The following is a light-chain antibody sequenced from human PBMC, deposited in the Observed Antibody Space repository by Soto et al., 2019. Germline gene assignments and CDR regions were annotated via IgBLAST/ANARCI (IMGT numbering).Light chain of an antibody. CDR2: GAS. Sequence: DIVLTQSPGTLYLSPGERATLSCRASQIVSSSYLAWYQQRPGQAPRLLIYGASSRATGIPDRFSGSGSGTDFTLTISRLEPEDFAVYYCQQYGSSPRTFGQGTKVDIK. J-gene: IGKJ1*01. CDR3: QQYGSSPRT. CDR1: QIVSSSY. V-gene: IGKV3-20*01.